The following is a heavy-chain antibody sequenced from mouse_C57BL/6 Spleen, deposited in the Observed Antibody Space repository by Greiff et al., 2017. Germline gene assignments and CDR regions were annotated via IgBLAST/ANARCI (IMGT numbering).Heavy chain of an antibody. Sequence: EVKLVESGPGLVKPSQTVFLSCTATGISITTGNYRWSWLRPFPGHKLEWIGYIYYSGTITYNPSLTSRTTITSDTPKTQSFLEMNTLTAEDTATYYCARFTAQANAMDYWGQGTSVTGSS. V-gene: IGHV3-5*01. D-gene: IGHD3-2*02. J-gene: IGHJ4*01. CDR2: IYYSGTI. CDR1: GISITTGNYR. CDR3: ARFTAQANAMDY.